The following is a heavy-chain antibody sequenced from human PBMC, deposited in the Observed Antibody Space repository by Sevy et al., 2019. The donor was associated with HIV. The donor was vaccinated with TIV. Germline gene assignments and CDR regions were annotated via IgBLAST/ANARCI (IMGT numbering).Heavy chain of an antibody. Sequence: SETLSLTCTVSGGSVSSSTYYWSWIRQPPGKGLEWIGYIDYSGSTNYNPSLKSRVTISVDTSKNQFSLKLSSVTAADTAVYFCARAGSGRLSYYYYLDVWDKGTTVTVSS. CDR3: ARAGSGRLSYYYYLDV. CDR1: GGSVSSSTYY. D-gene: IGHD2-8*02. CDR2: IDYSGST. J-gene: IGHJ6*03. V-gene: IGHV4-61*01.